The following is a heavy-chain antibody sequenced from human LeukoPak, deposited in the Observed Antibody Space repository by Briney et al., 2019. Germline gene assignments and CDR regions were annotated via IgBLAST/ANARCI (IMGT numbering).Heavy chain of an antibody. D-gene: IGHD3-10*01. CDR1: GGSISSGDYY. J-gene: IGHJ6*02. CDR3: AREREMTGSGSYLRPLEYGMDV. Sequence: PSQTLSLTCTVSGGSISSGDYYWSWIRQPPGKGLEWIGYIYYSGSTYYNPSLKSRVTISVDTSKNQFSLKLSSVTAADTAVYYCAREREMTGSGSYLRPLEYGMDVWGQGATVTVSS. V-gene: IGHV4-30-4*01. CDR2: IYYSGST.